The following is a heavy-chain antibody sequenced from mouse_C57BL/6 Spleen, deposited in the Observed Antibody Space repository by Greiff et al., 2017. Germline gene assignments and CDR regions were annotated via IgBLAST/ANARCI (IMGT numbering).Heavy chain of an antibody. D-gene: IGHD1-1*01. V-gene: IGHV5-4*01. CDR1: GFTFSSYA. CDR2: ISDGGSYT. Sequence: EVKRVESGGGLVKPGGSLKLSCAASGFTFSSYAMSWVRQTPEKRLEWVATISDGGSYTYYPDNVKGRFTISRDNAKNNLYLQMSHLKSEDTAMYYCAREDYGSSPFAYWGQGTLVTVSA. CDR3: AREDYGSSPFAY. J-gene: IGHJ3*01.